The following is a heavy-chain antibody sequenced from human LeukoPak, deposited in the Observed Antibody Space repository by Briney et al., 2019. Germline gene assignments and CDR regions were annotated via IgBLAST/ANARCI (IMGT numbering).Heavy chain of an antibody. J-gene: IGHJ3*02. CDR2: IWYDGSNK. V-gene: IGHV3-33*01. D-gene: IGHD4-17*01. CDR1: GFTFSSYG. CDR3: ARDADGARDAFDI. Sequence: PGGSLRLSCAASGFTFSSYGMHWVRQAPGKGLEWVAVIWYDGSNKYYADSVKGRFTISRDNSKNTLYLQMNSLRAEDTAVYYCARDADGARDAFDIWGQGTMVTVSS.